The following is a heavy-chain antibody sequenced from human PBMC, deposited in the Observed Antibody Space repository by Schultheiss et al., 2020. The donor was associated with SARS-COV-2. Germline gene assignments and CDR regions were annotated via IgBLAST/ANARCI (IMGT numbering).Heavy chain of an antibody. CDR2: IYWNDDK. CDR1: GFSLTTSGVG. CDR3: AHSRNYEFWSGYYSGTFDF. J-gene: IGHJ4*02. Sequence: SGPTLVKPTQTLTLTCTFSGFSLTTSGVGVGWIRQPPGKAPEWLALIYWNDDKRYSPSLKNRLTITKDTSKNQVVLTMTNMDPVDTATYYCAHSRNYEFWSGYYSGTFDFWGQGTLVTVSS. V-gene: IGHV2-5*01. D-gene: IGHD3-3*01.